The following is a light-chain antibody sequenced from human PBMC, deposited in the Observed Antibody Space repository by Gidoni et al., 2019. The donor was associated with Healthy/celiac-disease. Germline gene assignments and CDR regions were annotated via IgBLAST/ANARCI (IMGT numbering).Light chain of an antibody. CDR3: QQYGRSPWT. V-gene: IGKV3-20*01. CDR1: PSVSRSY. CDR2: CAT. Sequence: EIVLTQSPGTLSLSPGEIATLSCRASPSVSRSYLAWYQQKPGQAPRLLLYCATRMATGIPERFSGSGSGTDFTLTISRLDPEDFAVYYCQQYGRSPWTFGQGTKVEIK. J-gene: IGKJ1*01.